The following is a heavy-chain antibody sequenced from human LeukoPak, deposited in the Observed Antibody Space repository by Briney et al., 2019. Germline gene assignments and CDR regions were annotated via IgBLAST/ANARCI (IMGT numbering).Heavy chain of an antibody. J-gene: IGHJ4*02. V-gene: IGHV1-18*01. CDR1: GYSFTDYG. CDR3: ARTLQRGFYDYVWGSYDY. Sequence: GASVKVSCKTSGYSFTDYGINWVRQAPGQGLEWVGWISVYNGNTNYVHKLQGRVTMTTDPSTSTAYMELRSLISDDTAMYYCARTLQRGFYDYVWGSYDYWGQGTLVTVSS. CDR2: ISVYNGNT. D-gene: IGHD3-16*01.